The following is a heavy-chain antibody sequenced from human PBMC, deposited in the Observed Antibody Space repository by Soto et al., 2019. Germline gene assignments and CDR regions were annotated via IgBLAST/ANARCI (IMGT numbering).Heavy chain of an antibody. CDR1: SGYIDTTNW. CDR3: ARRTWGMDV. Sequence: QVQLQESGPGLVKPSGTLSLTCAVSSGYIDTTNWWSWVRQPPGKGLEWIGEIFHSGNTYYNPSLASRVTISVDTSKNQFSLNLRSVTAADTAVYYCARRTWGMDVWGQGTTVTVSS. J-gene: IGHJ6*02. V-gene: IGHV4-4*02. D-gene: IGHD2-8*01. CDR2: IFHSGNT.